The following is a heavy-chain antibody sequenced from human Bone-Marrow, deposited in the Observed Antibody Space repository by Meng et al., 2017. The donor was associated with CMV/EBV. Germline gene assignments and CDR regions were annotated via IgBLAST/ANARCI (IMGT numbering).Heavy chain of an antibody. CDR2: INAGNGNT. J-gene: IGHJ4*02. V-gene: IGHV1-3*01. D-gene: IGHD3-22*01. CDR3: ARGHYYDSSGYYPFDY. CDR1: YTFTSYA. Sequence: YTFTSYAMHWVRQAPGQRLEWMGWINAGNGNTKYSQKFQGRVTITRDTSASTAYMELSSLRSEDTAVYYCARGHYYDSSGYYPFDYWGQGTLVTVSS.